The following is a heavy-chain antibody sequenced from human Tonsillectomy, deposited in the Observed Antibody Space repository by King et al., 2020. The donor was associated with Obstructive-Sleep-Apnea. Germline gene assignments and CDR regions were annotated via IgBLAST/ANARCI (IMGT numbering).Heavy chain of an antibody. D-gene: IGHD2-2*02. CDR3: ARGCSSTSCYSYYYYGMDV. Sequence: QLQESGPGLVKPSQTLSLTCTVSGGSISSGGYYWSWIRQHPGQGLEWIGYIYYSGSTYYNPSLKSRVTISVDTSKNQFSLKLSSVTAADTAVYYCARGCSSTSCYSYYYYGMDVWGQGTTVTVSS. CDR2: IYYSGST. CDR1: GGSISSGGYY. J-gene: IGHJ6*02. V-gene: IGHV4-31*03.